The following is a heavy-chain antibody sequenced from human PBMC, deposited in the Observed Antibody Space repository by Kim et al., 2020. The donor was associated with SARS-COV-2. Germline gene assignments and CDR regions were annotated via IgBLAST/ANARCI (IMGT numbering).Heavy chain of an antibody. V-gene: IGHV3-30*03. CDR3: ARGDRWLGTCHS. Sequence: GGSLRLSCAASGFTFSNFGMHWVRQAPGKGLEWVAVISYDGNYIYYVDTVKGRFTISRDNSKNTLSLQMNSLRDEDTAVYYCARGDRWLGTCHSWGQGILVTVSS. CDR2: ISYDGNYI. J-gene: IGHJ4*02. D-gene: IGHD6-19*01. CDR1: GFTFSNFG.